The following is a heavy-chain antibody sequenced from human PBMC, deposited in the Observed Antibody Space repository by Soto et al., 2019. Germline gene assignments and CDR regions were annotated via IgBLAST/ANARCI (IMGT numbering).Heavy chain of an antibody. CDR3: ARKGPPRDAFDI. V-gene: IGHV3-23*01. J-gene: IGHJ3*02. CDR1: GFTFSSYA. Sequence: PGGSLRISCAASGFTFSSYAMSWVRQTPGKGLEWVSGVLGGGGSTFYADSVKGRFTISRDNSKNTLYVQMNSLRAEDTAIYYCARKGPPRDAFDIWGQGTMVTVSS. CDR2: VLGGGGST.